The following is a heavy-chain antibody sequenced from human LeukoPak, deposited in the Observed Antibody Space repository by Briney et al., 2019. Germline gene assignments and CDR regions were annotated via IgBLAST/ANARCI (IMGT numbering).Heavy chain of an antibody. CDR1: GYTFTGYY. J-gene: IGHJ4*02. D-gene: IGHD3-22*01. V-gene: IGHV1-2*02. CDR3: ARGYRYYDSSGYFDTFDY. CDR2: INPNSGGT. Sequence: ASVKVSCKASGYTFTGYYMHWVRQAPAQGLEWMGWINPNSGGTNYAQKFQGRVTMTRDTSISTAYMELSRLRSDDTAVYYCARGYRYYDSSGYFDTFDYWGQGTLVTVSS.